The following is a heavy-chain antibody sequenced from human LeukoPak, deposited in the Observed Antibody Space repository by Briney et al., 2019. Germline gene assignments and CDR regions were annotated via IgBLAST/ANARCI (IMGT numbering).Heavy chain of an antibody. CDR3: ARGRSGSYYPYFDY. J-gene: IGHJ4*02. CDR2: IYHSGST. V-gene: IGHV4-38-2*01. Sequence: PSETLSLTCAVSGYSISSGYYWGWIRQPPGKGLEWIGSIYHSGSTYYNPSLKSRVTISVDTSKNQFSLKLSSVTAADTAVYYCARGRSGSYYPYFDYWGQGTLVTVSS. CDR1: GYSISSGYY. D-gene: IGHD1-26*01.